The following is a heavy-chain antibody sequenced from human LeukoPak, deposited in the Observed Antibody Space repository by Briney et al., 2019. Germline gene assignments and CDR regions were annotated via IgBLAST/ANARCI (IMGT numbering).Heavy chain of an antibody. D-gene: IGHD5/OR15-5a*01. CDR1: GGSISSSNW. CDR2: IYHSGST. Sequence: SGTLSLTCAVSGGSISSSNWWSWVRQPPGKGLEWIGEIYHSGSTYYNPSLKSRVTISVDTSKNQFSLKLSSVTAADTAVYYCARDDASVRWFDPWGQGTLVTVSS. CDR3: ARDDASVRWFDP. J-gene: IGHJ5*02. V-gene: IGHV4-4*02.